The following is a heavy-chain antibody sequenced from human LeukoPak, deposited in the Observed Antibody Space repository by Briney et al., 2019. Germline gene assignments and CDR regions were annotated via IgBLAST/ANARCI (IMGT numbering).Heavy chain of an antibody. D-gene: IGHD3-3*01. CDR2: ISSSSSTI. CDR1: GFTFSSYS. J-gene: IGHJ6*04. CDR3: ARGIFGVVITLMDV. V-gene: IGHV3-48*04. Sequence: PGGPLRLSCAASGFTFSSYSMNWVRQAPGKGLEWVSYISSSSSTIYYADSVKGRFTISRDNAKNSLYLQMNSLRAEDTAVYYCARGIFGVVITLMDVWAKGPRSPSPQ.